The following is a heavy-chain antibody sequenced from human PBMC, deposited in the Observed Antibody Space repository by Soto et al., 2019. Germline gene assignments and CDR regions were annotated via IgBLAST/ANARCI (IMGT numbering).Heavy chain of an antibody. CDR3: ARVRGSGRYQGGGAFDI. J-gene: IGHJ3*02. CDR2: INPSGGST. CDR1: GYTFTSYY. D-gene: IGHD3-10*01. V-gene: IGHV1-46*03. Sequence: QVQLVQSGAEVKKPGASVKVSCKASGYTFTSYYMHWVRQAPGQGLEWMGIINPSGGSTSYAQKFQGRVTMTRDPSTSTVYMELSSLRSEDTAVYYCARVRGSGRYQGGGAFDIWGQGTMVTVSS.